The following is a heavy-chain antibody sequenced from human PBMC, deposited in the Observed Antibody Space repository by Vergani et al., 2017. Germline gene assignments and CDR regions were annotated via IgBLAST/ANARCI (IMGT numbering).Heavy chain of an antibody. CDR2: ISSSCSTI. Sequence: EVQLVESGGGLVQPGGSLRLSCAASGFTFSSYEMNWVRQAPGKGLEWVSYISSSCSTIYYADSVKGRFTISRDNAKNSLYLQMNSLRAEDTAVYYCAAFVVAATRGYWGQGTLVTVSS. CDR1: GFTFSSYE. D-gene: IGHD2-15*01. J-gene: IGHJ4*02. V-gene: IGHV3-48*03. CDR3: AAFVVAATRGY.